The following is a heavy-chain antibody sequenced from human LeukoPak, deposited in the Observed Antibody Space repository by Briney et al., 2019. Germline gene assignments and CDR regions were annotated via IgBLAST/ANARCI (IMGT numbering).Heavy chain of an antibody. CDR2: IYTSGST. CDR1: GGSISSGSYY. CDR3: ARAFCSGGSCYSD. D-gene: IGHD2-15*01. Sequence: SETLSLTCTVSGGSISSGSYYWSWIRQPAGKGLEWIGRIYTSGSTNYNPSLKSRVTISVDTSKNQFSLKLSSVTAADTAVYYCARAFCSGGSCYSDWGQGTLVTVSS. J-gene: IGHJ4*02. V-gene: IGHV4-61*02.